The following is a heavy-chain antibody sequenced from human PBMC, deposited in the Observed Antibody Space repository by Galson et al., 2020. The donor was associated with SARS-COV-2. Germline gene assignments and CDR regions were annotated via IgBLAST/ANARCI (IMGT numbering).Heavy chain of an antibody. Sequence: GESLKISCAASGFTFSSFAMSWVRQAPDKGLEWVSTITNSGGSTYYADSVKGRFTISRDNSKNTLYLQMNSLRVDDTAVYYCAKTHEPNIPGWDLDAFDIWGQGTMVTVSS. CDR1: GFTFSSFA. CDR3: AKTHEPNIPGWDLDAFDI. D-gene: IGHD2-2*02. V-gene: IGHV3-23*01. J-gene: IGHJ3*02. CDR2: ITNSGGST.